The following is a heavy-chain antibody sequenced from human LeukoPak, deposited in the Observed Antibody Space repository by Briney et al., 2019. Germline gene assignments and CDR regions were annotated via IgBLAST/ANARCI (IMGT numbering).Heavy chain of an antibody. CDR1: GFTFSSYG. Sequence: TGRSLRLSCAASGFTFSSYGMHWVRQAPGKGLEWVAVIWYDGSNKYYADSVKGRFTISRDNSKNTLYLQMNSLRAEDTAVYYCARDQSPYITMINLDWGQGTLVTVSS. D-gene: IGHD3-22*01. CDR3: ARDQSPYITMINLD. CDR2: IWYDGSNK. J-gene: IGHJ4*02. V-gene: IGHV3-33*01.